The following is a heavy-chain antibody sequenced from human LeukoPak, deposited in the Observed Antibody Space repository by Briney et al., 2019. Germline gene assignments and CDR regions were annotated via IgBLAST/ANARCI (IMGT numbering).Heavy chain of an antibody. D-gene: IGHD6-6*01. J-gene: IGHJ4*02. CDR2: VSSNGGST. Sequence: GGSLRLSCSASGFTFSTYVMYWVCQAPGKGLEYVSAVSSNGGSTYYADSVKGRFTVSRDNSKNTLHLQMSSLRPEDTAVYYCVKGSVSGSSTYYFDYWGLGTLVTVSS. CDR3: VKGSVSGSSTYYFDY. CDR1: GFTFSTYV. V-gene: IGHV3-64D*06.